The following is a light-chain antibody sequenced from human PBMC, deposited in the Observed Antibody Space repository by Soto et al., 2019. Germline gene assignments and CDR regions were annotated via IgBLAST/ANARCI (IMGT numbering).Light chain of an antibody. CDR3: SSFESSLTRL. J-gene: IGLJ3*02. V-gene: IGLV2-14*01. CDR2: GVS. Sequence: QSALTQPASVSGSPGQSITISCTGTSSDVGGSKYVSWYQHHPGKAPKLMIYGVSNRPSGVSNRFSASKSGNTASLTISGLQAEDEAYYYCSSFESSLTRLFGGGTQLTVL. CDR1: SSDVGGSKY.